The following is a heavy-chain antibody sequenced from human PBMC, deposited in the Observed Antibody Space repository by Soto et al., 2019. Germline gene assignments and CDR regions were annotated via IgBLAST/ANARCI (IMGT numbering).Heavy chain of an antibody. V-gene: IGHV4-30-4*01. Sequence: PSETLSLTCTVSGGSISSADYYWSWIRQPPGKGLEWIGYIYYSGSTYYNPSLKSRVTISIDTSKNQFSLKLGSVTAADTAVYYCARLCTTSCYGRFDPWGQGTLVTVSS. CDR2: IYYSGST. CDR3: ARLCTTSCYGRFDP. J-gene: IGHJ5*02. CDR1: GGSISSADYY. D-gene: IGHD2-2*01.